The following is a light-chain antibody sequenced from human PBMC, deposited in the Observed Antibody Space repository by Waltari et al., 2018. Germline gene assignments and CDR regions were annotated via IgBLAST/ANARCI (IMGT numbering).Light chain of an antibody. V-gene: IGLV2-14*01. CDR1: SRDVGGYPY. Sequence: QSALTQPASVSGSPGQSITISCTGTSRDVGGYPYFSWYQQHPGKAPKLMIYEVSNRPSGVSNRFSGSKSGNTASLTISGLQTEDEADYYCSSYTTSRPWVFGGGTKVTVL. CDR3: SSYTTSRPWV. J-gene: IGLJ3*02. CDR2: EVS.